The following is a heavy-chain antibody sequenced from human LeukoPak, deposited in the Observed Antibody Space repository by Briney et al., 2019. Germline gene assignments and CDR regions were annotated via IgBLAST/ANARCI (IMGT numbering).Heavy chain of an antibody. CDR3: TASYGSGSYY. D-gene: IGHD3-10*01. CDR1: GFTFSDYY. CDR2: IKSRTDGGTT. Sequence: GGSLRLSCAASGFTFSDYYMSWVRQAPGKGLEWVGRIKSRTDGGTTDYAAPVKGRFTISRDDSKNTLYLQMNSLKTVDTAAYYCTASYGSGSYYWGQGTLVTVSS. V-gene: IGHV3-15*01. J-gene: IGHJ4*02.